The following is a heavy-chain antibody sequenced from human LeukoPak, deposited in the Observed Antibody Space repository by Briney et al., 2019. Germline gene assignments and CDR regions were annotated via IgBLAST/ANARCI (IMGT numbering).Heavy chain of an antibody. D-gene: IGHD5-18*01. Sequence: GASVKVSCKVSGYTLTELSMHWVRQAPGKGLEWMGGFDPEDGETIYAQKFQGRVTMTEDTSTDTAYMELSSLRSEDTAVYYCATVSPDGDIQLNWFDPWGQGTLVTVSP. V-gene: IGHV1-24*01. CDR2: FDPEDGET. CDR3: ATVSPDGDIQLNWFDP. CDR1: GYTLTELS. J-gene: IGHJ5*02.